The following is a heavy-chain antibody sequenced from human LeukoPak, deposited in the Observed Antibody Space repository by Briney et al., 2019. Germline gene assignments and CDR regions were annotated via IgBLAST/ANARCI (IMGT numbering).Heavy chain of an antibody. J-gene: IGHJ6*03. CDR3: ATGAGYCSSTSCFYYYYYMDV. Sequence: ASVKVSCKVSGYTLTELSMHWVRQAPGKGLEWMGGFDPEDGETIYAQKFQGRVTMIEDTSTDTAYMELSSLRSEDTAVYYCATGAGYCSSTSCFYYYYYMDVWGKGTTVTVSS. CDR1: GYTLTELS. D-gene: IGHD2-2*01. CDR2: FDPEDGET. V-gene: IGHV1-24*01.